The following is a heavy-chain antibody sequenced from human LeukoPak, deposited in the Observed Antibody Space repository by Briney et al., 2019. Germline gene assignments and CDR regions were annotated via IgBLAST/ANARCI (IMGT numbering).Heavy chain of an antibody. CDR1: GFSFSTYD. CDR2: ISTTGGYT. V-gene: IGHV3-23*01. D-gene: IGHD5-24*01. CDR3: AKKPATIKFPFDI. Sequence: PGGSLRLSCVGSGFSFSTYDMGWVRQTPGKGLEWVSAISTTGGYTEDADSVKGRFTISRDNSQNTLFLQMHRLRAEDTAVYYCAKKPATIKFPFDIWGQGTLVTVSP. J-gene: IGHJ4*02.